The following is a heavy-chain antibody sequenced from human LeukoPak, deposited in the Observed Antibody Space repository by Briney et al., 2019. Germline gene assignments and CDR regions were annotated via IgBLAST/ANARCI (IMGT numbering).Heavy chain of an antibody. CDR2: IYSGGDT. CDR3: ARDPSTLLPTDDS. D-gene: IGHD2-2*01. CDR1: GFTFSLTY. Sequence: GGSLRLSCAASGFTFSLTYMAWVRQAPGKGLEWVSVIYSGGDTYYYADSVKGRFTIARDNSKKTLYLQMNNLRVEDTAIYYCARDPSTLLPTDDSWGQGTLVAVSS. J-gene: IGHJ4*02. V-gene: IGHV3-66*01.